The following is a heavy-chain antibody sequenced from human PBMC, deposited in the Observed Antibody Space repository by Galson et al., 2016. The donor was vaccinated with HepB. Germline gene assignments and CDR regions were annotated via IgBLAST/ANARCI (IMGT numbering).Heavy chain of an antibody. D-gene: IGHD1-26*01. Sequence: SLRLSCAASGFIFSSSSMGWVRQAPGKGLEWVSALGGGGTDTYYADSVKGRFTISRDNSKNTLYLQMNSLRAEDTAVYYCAKGPFSGTYSDAFDVWGQGTMVTVSS. CDR3: AKGPFSGTYSDAFDV. V-gene: IGHV3-23*01. J-gene: IGHJ3*01. CDR1: GFIFSSSS. CDR2: LGGGGTDT.